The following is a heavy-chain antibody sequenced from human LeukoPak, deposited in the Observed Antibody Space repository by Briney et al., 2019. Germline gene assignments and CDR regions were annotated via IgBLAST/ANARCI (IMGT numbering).Heavy chain of an antibody. Sequence: GGSLRLSCAASGFTVSSNYMSWVRQAPGKGLEWVSAISGSGGSTYYADSVKGRFTISRDNSKNTLYLQMNSLRAEDTAVYYCAKGRILRFLEWLPDYFDYWGQGTLVTVSS. CDR3: AKGRILRFLEWLPDYFDY. V-gene: IGHV3-23*01. CDR1: GFTVSSNY. D-gene: IGHD3-3*01. CDR2: ISGSGGST. J-gene: IGHJ4*02.